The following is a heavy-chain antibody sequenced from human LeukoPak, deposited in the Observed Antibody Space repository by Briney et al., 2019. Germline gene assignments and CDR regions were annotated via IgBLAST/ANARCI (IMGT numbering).Heavy chain of an antibody. J-gene: IGHJ6*03. CDR1: GFTFSSYN. CDR3: ARVRRRYYYMDV. V-gene: IGHV3-48*03. Sequence: GGSLRLSCAASGFTFSSYNMNWVRQAPGKGLEWVSYISSSGSTIYYADSVKGRFTISRDNAKNSLYLQMNSLRAEDTAVYYCARVRRRYYYMDVWGKGTTVTISS. CDR2: ISSSGSTI.